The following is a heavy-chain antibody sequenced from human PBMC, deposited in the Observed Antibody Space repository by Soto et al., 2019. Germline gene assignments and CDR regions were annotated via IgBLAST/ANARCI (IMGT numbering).Heavy chain of an antibody. CDR2: ISYDGSNK. Sequence: QVQLVESGGGVVQPGRSLRLSCAASGFTFSSYAMHWVRQAPGKGLEWVAVISYDGSNKYYADSVKGRFTISRDNSKNTLYLQMNSLGAEVTAVYYCARAVRIAAAGRVDYWGQGTLVTVSS. CDR3: ARAVRIAAAGRVDY. V-gene: IGHV3-30-3*01. CDR1: GFTFSSYA. J-gene: IGHJ4*02. D-gene: IGHD6-13*01.